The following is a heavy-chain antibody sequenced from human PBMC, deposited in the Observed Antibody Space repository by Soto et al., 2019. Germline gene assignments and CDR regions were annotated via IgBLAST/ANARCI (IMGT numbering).Heavy chain of an antibody. D-gene: IGHD2-2*01. V-gene: IGHV1-2*04. CDR3: ARDIVVVPAAIGYYYYGMDV. CDR1: GYTFTGYY. J-gene: IGHJ6*02. CDR2: INPNSGGT. Sequence: ASVKVSCKASGYTFTGYYMHWVRQAPGQGLEWMGWINPNSGGTNYAQKFQGWVTMTRDTSISTAYMELSRLRSDDTAVYYCARDIVVVPAAIGYYYYGMDVWGQGTTVTISS.